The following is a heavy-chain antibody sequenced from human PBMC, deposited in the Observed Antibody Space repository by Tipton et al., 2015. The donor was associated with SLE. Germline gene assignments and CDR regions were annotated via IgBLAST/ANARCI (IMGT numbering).Heavy chain of an antibody. J-gene: IGHJ4*02. Sequence: TLSLTCTVSGASISSSPYNWGWIRQSPGKGLEWIASIYRSGSTFYNPSLKSRVTISVSTSKNEFSLKLTSVTAADTAVYYCARAPGIAVAGPYNYWGQGTLVTVSS. CDR2: IYRSGST. CDR3: ARAPGIAVAGPYNY. D-gene: IGHD6-19*01. V-gene: IGHV4-39*07. CDR1: GASISSSPYN.